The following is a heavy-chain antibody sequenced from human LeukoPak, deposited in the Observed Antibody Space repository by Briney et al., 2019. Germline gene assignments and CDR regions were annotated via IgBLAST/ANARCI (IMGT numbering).Heavy chain of an antibody. CDR3: AKDSSGSGNYYNPFAY. J-gene: IGHJ4*02. V-gene: IGHV3-23*01. CDR1: GFTFSSYA. Sequence: GGSLRLSCAASGFTFSSYAMSWVRQAPGKGLEWVSGIVGSGGTTYYADSVKGRFIISRDNSKNTLYLQMNSLRAEDTAVYYCAKDSSGSGNYYNPFAYWGQGTLVPVSS. CDR2: IVGSGGTT. D-gene: IGHD3-10*01.